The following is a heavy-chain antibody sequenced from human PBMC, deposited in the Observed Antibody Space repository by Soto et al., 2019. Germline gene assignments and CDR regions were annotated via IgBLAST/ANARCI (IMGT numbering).Heavy chain of an antibody. CDR3: AHRGFYDYGDPNWFDP. D-gene: IGHD4-17*01. CDR2: IFWDDDE. J-gene: IGHJ5*02. CDR1: WFSLTSRGVG. V-gene: IGHV2-5*02. Sequence: GPSLVNPTHTLTLTCTFSWFSLTSRGVGVGWIRQPPGKSLELLALIFWDDDERYNPSLKTRLTITKDTSKNRVVLTVTDMDPVDTATYYCAHRGFYDYGDPNWFDPWGQGILVTVSS.